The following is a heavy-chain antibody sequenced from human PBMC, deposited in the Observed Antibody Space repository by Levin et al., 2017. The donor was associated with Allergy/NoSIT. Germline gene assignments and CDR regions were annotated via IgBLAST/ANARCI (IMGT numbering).Heavy chain of an antibody. D-gene: IGHD6-19*01. J-gene: IGHJ4*02. CDR3: AKARGFIAVAGDLDF. CDR2: LNWNSETI. Sequence: SLKISCAASGFTFDDYGLHWVRQRPGRGLEWVAGLNWNSETIGYADSVKGRFTISRDNAKNSLYLQMNSLKTEDTALYFCAKARGFIAVAGDLDFWGRGTLVTVSS. V-gene: IGHV3-9*01. CDR1: GFTFDDYG.